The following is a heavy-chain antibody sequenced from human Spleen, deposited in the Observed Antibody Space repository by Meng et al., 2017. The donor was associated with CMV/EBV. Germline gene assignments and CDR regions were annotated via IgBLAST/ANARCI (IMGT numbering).Heavy chain of an antibody. Sequence: GGSLRLSCAASGFTFSSYAMSWVRQAPGKGLEWVSAISGSGGSTYYADSVKGRFTISRDNSKNQVVLTMTNMDPVDTGTYYCAHSRTGESRDYSYYYGMDVWGQGTTVTVSS. CDR3: AHSRTGESRDYSYYYGMDV. J-gene: IGHJ6*02. D-gene: IGHD1/OR15-1a*01. CDR1: GFTFSSYA. CDR2: ISGSGGST. V-gene: IGHV3-23*01.